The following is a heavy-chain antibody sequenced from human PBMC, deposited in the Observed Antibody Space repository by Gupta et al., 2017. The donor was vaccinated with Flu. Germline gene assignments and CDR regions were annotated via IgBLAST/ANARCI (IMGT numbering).Heavy chain of an antibody. Sequence: EVQLLESGGGLVQPGGSLRLSCAVSGLTFSDYAMNWVRQAPGKGLEWVSSIAAAGDRTYYADSVMGRFTISRDNSKNTLYLQMNSLRGDDTALYYCAKDRSGNPAIDYWGQGTRVTVSA. V-gene: IGHV3-23*01. CDR3: AKDRSGNPAIDY. J-gene: IGHJ4*02. CDR1: GLTFSDYA. D-gene: IGHD6-13*01. CDR2: IAAAGDRT.